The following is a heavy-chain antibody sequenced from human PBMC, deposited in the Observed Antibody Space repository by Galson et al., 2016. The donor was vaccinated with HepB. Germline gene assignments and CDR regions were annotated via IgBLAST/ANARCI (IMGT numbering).Heavy chain of an antibody. CDR2: IDPYNGNA. CDR3: ANWVAAKGTHWFDP. Sequence: SVKVSCKASSYTFISHGITWVRQAPGQGLEWMGWIDPYNGNADYAGKFKGRVTITTDTSTNTAYMELRSLRSDDTAVYYCANWVAAKGTHWFDPWGQGNLVTVSS. J-gene: IGHJ5*02. V-gene: IGHV1-18*01. CDR1: SYTFISHG. D-gene: IGHD2-15*01.